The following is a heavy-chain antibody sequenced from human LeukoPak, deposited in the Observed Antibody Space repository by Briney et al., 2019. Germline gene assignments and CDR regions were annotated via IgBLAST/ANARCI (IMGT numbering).Heavy chain of an antibody. V-gene: IGHV1-18*01. CDR1: GYTFTSYG. Sequence: GASVKVSCKASGYTFTSYGISWVRQAPGQGLEWMGWISAYNGNTNYAQKLQGRVTMTTDTSTSTAYMELRSLRSDDTAVYYCARSGFSSSSSVTYYNYYMDVWGKGTTVTVSS. J-gene: IGHJ6*03. D-gene: IGHD6-6*01. CDR3: ARSGFSSSSSVTYYNYYMDV. CDR2: ISAYNGNT.